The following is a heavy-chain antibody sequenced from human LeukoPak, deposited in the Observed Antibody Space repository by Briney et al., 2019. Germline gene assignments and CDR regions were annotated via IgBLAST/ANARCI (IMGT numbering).Heavy chain of an antibody. V-gene: IGHV3-7*01. CDR2: IKQNGSEK. CDR3: ARVSRGASSSSFDY. D-gene: IGHD6-6*01. Sequence: GGSLRLSCAASGFTFSSYWMSWVRQAPGKGLEWVANIKQNGSEKYYVDSVKGRFTISRDNAKNSLYLQMNSLRAEDTAVYYCARVSRGASSSSFDYWGQGTLVTVSS. CDR1: GFTFSSYW. J-gene: IGHJ4*02.